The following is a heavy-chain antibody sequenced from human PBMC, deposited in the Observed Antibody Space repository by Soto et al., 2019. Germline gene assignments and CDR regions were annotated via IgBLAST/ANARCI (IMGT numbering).Heavy chain of an antibody. D-gene: IGHD2-8*01. CDR1: GYSISSGYN. Sequence: SETLSLTCAVSGYSISSGYNWCWSRQPPGKGLEWIGSIHHSGTTYYNPSLKSRVTISVDTSKNQFSLKLSSVTAAETAVYYCARTIYFINGVCSPLYGMDVWGQGTTVTVSS. CDR2: IHHSGTT. J-gene: IGHJ6*02. CDR3: ARTIYFINGVCSPLYGMDV. V-gene: IGHV4-38-2*01.